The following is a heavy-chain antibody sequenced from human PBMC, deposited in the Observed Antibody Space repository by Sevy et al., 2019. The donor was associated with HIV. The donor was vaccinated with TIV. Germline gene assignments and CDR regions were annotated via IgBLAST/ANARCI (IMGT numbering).Heavy chain of an antibody. D-gene: IGHD3-16*01. CDR3: ARDRGEILHSAFDY. CDR1: GFIFSSYE. Sequence: GGSLRLSCAASGFIFSSYEMSWVRQAPGKGLEWVSHISQSGGTTYYSDSVKGRFTISRDNAKNSLYLQMNSLRAEDSAIYYCARDRGEILHSAFDYWGQGTLVTVSS. J-gene: IGHJ4*02. CDR2: ISQSGGTT. V-gene: IGHV3-48*03.